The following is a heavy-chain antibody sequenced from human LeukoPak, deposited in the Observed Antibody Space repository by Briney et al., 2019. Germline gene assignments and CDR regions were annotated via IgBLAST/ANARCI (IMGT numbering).Heavy chain of an antibody. D-gene: IGHD2-2*01. CDR2: IYTSGST. Sequence: PSETLSLTCTVSGGSISSYYWSWIRQPAGKGLEWIGRIYTSGSTNYNPSLKSRVTMSVDTSKNQFSLKLSSVTAADTAVYYCARGYCSSTSCYEDVWGQGTTVTVSS. V-gene: IGHV4-4*07. J-gene: IGHJ6*02. CDR3: ARGYCSSTSCYEDV. CDR1: GGSISSYY.